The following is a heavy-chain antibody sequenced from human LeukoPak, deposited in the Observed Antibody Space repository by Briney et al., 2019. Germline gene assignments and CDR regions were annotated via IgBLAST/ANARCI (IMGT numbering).Heavy chain of an antibody. CDR3: ARRGFYDTSGYLFDH. CDR2: ISTSGSPI. J-gene: IGHJ4*02. Sequence: GGSLRLSCAASGFTFSSYEMNWVRQARGKGLEWVSYISTSGSPIYYGNSVKGRFTVSRDNAKNSLYLQMNSLRAEDTALYYCARRGFYDTSGYLFDHWGQGTLVTVSS. D-gene: IGHD3-22*01. V-gene: IGHV3-48*03. CDR1: GFTFSSYE.